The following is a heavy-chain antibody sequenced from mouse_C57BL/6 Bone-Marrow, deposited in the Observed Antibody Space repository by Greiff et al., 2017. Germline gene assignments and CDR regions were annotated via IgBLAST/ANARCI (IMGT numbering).Heavy chain of an antibody. CDR3: ARLLFAY. V-gene: IGHV1-26*01. Sequence: VQLQQSGPELVKPGASVKISCKASGYTFTDYYMNWVKQSPGKSLEWIGDINPNNGGTSYNQQFKSKATLPVDTSSSTAYMELRSLTSEDSAVYYCARLLFAYWGQGTLVTVSA. J-gene: IGHJ3*01. CDR1: GYTFTDYY. D-gene: IGHD1-1*01. CDR2: INPNNGGT.